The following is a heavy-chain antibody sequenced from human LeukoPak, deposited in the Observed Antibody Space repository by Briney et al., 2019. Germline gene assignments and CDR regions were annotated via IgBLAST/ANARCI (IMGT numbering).Heavy chain of an antibody. D-gene: IGHD3-22*01. V-gene: IGHV5-51*01. CDR2: IYPGDSDT. J-gene: IGHJ6*02. CDR3: ARGDDSSGYTYYYGMDV. CDR1: GYSFTSYW. Sequence: GESLKISCKGSGYSFTSYWIGWVRQMPGKGLEWMGIIYPGDSDTRYSPSFQGQVTISADKSISTAYLQWSSLKASDTAMYYCARGDDSSGYTYYYGMDVWGQGTTVTASS.